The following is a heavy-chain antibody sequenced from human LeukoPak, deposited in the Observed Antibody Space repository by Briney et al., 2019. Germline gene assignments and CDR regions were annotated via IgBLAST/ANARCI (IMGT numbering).Heavy chain of an antibody. V-gene: IGHV3-21*01. CDR1: GFTFSSYS. Sequence: PGGSLRLSCAASGFTFSSYSMNWVRQAPGKGLEWVSSISSSSSYIYYADSVKGRFTISRDNAKNSLYLQMNSLRAEDTAVYYCASGSNEYGDYESPFDYWGQGTLVTVSS. CDR3: ASGSNEYGDYESPFDY. J-gene: IGHJ4*02. D-gene: IGHD4-17*01. CDR2: ISSSSSYI.